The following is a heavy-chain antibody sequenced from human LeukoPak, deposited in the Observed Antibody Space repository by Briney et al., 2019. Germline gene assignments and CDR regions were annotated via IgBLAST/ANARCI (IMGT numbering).Heavy chain of an antibody. Sequence: PGGSLRLSCAASGFAFGQYMMHWVRQAPGKGLEWVSLITWDGGTTYYAGSVKGRFTISRDNSKNSLYLQMNSLRTEDTALYYCAKDLGSSGYQRLDYWGQGTLVTVSS. CDR3: AKDLGSSGYQRLDY. V-gene: IGHV3-43*01. D-gene: IGHD3-22*01. CDR1: GFAFGQYM. J-gene: IGHJ4*02. CDR2: ITWDGGTT.